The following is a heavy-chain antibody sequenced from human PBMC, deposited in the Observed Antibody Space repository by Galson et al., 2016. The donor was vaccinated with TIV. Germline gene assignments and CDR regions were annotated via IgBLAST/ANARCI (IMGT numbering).Heavy chain of an antibody. Sequence: SLRLSCAASGLSVNINYMTWVRQAPGKGLEWVSLISDGGNTYYSDSVKGRFTISRDKSKNTLYLQMNSLRVEDMAVYYCVRDRIVDATYYYYYVGMDVRGQGTAVTVSS. J-gene: IGHJ6*02. CDR2: ISDGGNT. V-gene: IGHV3-66*02. CDR1: GLSVNINY. CDR3: VRDRIVDATYYYYYVGMDV. D-gene: IGHD1-26*01.